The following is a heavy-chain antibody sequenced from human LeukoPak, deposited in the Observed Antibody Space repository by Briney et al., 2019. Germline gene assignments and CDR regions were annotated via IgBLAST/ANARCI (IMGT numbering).Heavy chain of an antibody. CDR1: GGSISSSSYY. CDR3: ARAPEYGLYYFDY. Sequence: SETLSLTCTVSGGSISSSSYYWGWLRQPPGKGLEWIGSIYYSGSTYYNPSLKSRVTISVDTSKNQFSLKLSSVTAADTAVYYCARAPEYGLYYFDYWGQGTLVTVSS. CDR2: IYYSGST. V-gene: IGHV4-39*07. D-gene: IGHD1-14*01. J-gene: IGHJ4*02.